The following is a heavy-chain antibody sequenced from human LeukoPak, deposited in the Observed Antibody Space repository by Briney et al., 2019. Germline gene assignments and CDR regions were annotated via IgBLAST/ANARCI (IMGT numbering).Heavy chain of an antibody. CDR1: GYTFTSYD. CDR3: ARDLREYYYGSGSPEP. CDR2: IIPIFGTA. J-gene: IGHJ5*02. V-gene: IGHV1-69*05. Sequence: GASVKVSCKASGYTFTSYDINWVRQAPGQGLEWMGRIIPIFGTANYAQKFQGRVTITTDESTSTAYMELSSLRSEDTAVYYCARDLREYYYGSGSPEPWGQGTLVTVSS. D-gene: IGHD3-10*01.